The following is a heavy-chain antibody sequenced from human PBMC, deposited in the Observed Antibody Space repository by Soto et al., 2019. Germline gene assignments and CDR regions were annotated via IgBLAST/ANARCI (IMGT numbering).Heavy chain of an antibody. Sequence: PSESLSLTCSVSGASIGSGDDYWTWILQSPGKGLEWIGYISDSRSTFYNPSLRSPLTIALDTSKNHFSLKLNSLTAADTAVYYCAKHQPPESERWG. CDR1: GASIGSGDDY. J-gene: IGHJ6*03. V-gene: IGHV4-30-4*08. CDR2: ISDSRST. CDR3: AKHQPPESER. D-gene: IGHD2-2*01.